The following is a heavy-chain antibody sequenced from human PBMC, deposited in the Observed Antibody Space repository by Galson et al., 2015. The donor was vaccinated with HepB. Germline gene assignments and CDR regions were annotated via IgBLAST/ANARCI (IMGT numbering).Heavy chain of an antibody. Sequence: SLRLSCAASGFTFSSYGMHWARQAPGKGLEWVAVIWYDGSNKYYADSVKGRFTISRDNSKNTLYLQMNSLRAEDTAVYYCARDQERGSGSYYSKFIIDAFDIWGQGTMVTVSS. D-gene: IGHD3-10*01. V-gene: IGHV3-33*08. CDR2: IWYDGSNK. CDR3: ARDQERGSGSYYSKFIIDAFDI. CDR1: GFTFSSYG. J-gene: IGHJ3*02.